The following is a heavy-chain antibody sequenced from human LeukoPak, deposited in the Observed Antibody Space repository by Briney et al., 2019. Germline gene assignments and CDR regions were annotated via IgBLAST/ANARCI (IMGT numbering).Heavy chain of an antibody. CDR3: ARDISSGWYQRSDEFDY. CDR2: ISSSSSYI. CDR1: GFTFSSYS. D-gene: IGHD6-19*01. Sequence: PGGSLRLSCAASGFTFSSYSMNWVRQAPGKGLEWVSSISSSSSYIYYADSAKGRFTISRDNAKNSLYLQMNSLRAEDTAVYYCARDISSGWYQRSDEFDYWGQGTLVTVSS. J-gene: IGHJ4*02. V-gene: IGHV3-21*01.